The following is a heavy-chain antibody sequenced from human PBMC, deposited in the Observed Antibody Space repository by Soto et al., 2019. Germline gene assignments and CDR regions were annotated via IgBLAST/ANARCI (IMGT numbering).Heavy chain of an antibody. J-gene: IGHJ4*02. CDR1: GGSISSGGYS. CDR2: IYHSGST. CDR3: ARARATIAAAAIFDC. D-gene: IGHD6-13*01. V-gene: IGHV4-30-2*01. Sequence: SETLSLTCAVSGGSISSGGYSWSWIRQPPGKGLEWIGYIYHSGSTYYNPSLKSRVTISVDRSKNQFSLKLTSVTAADTAVYYCARARATIAAAAIFDCWGRGTLVTVSS.